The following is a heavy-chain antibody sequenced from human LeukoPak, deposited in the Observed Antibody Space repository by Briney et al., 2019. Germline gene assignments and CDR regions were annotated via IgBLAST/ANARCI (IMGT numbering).Heavy chain of an antibody. J-gene: IGHJ6*02. CDR2: INYSGST. CDR3: ARYSTYHYGMGV. D-gene: IGHD2-2*01. Sequence: SETLSLTCTVSRGSISGYYRSWLRQPPGKGLEWIGYINYSGSTNYNPSLKSRVTISVDTSKNQFSLRLSPVTAADTAVYYCARYSTYHYGMGVWGQGTTVTVSS. V-gene: IGHV4-59*08. CDR1: RGSISGYY.